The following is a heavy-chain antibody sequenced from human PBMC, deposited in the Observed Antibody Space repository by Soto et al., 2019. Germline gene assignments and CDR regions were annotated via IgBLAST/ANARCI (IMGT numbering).Heavy chain of an antibody. V-gene: IGHV1-69*06. J-gene: IGHJ6*01. CDR2: IIPIFGTA. CDR3: ARSGFLKWLESRYEDYGMEV. D-gene: IGHD2-2*01. Sequence: VKLYRKTVGYAFSVYPVSCVSQNQRKGLEWMGGIIPIFGTANYAQKFQGRVTITADKSTSTAYMELSSLRSEDTAVYYCARSGFLKWLESRYEDYGMEVLGKGTSVIVS. CDR1: GYAFSVYP.